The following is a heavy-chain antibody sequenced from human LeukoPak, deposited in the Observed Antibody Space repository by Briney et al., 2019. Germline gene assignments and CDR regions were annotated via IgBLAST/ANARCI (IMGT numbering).Heavy chain of an antibody. V-gene: IGHV3-74*01. CDR1: GFTFSSHW. J-gene: IGHJ4*02. D-gene: IGHD1-1*01. CDR2: INSDGSIT. CDR3: ARDYNWNPPDY. Sequence: GGSLRLSCAASGFTFSSHWMHWVRQAPGKGLVWVSRINSDGSITTYADSAQGRFTISRDNAKNTLYLQMNSSRVEDTAVYYCARDYNWNPPDYWGQGTLVTVSS.